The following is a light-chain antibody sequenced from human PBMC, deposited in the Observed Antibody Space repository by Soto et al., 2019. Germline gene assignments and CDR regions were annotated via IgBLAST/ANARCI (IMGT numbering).Light chain of an antibody. J-gene: IGLJ1*01. V-gene: IGLV1-51*01. Sequence: QSVLTQPPSVSAAPGQKVTISCFGNGSNIGRNHVSGYQQFPEAAPKLLIYDSDKRPSGIPDRFSGSKSGTSATLAITGLQTGDEDDYSCGTWDTSLRALGLFGTVTKVTAL. CDR2: DSD. CDR1: GSNIGRNH. CDR3: GTWDTSLRALGL.